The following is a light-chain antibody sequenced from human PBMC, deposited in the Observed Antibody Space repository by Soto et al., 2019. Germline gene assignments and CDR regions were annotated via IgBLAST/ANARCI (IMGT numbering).Light chain of an antibody. Sequence: EIVMTQSPATLSVSPGERATLSCRASQRVSSNLAWYQQKPGQAPRLLIYGASTRATGIPARFSGSGSETEFTLTIRSLQSEDFAVYYCQQYNNWPPWTFGQGTKVEIK. CDR1: QRVSSN. CDR3: QQYNNWPPWT. J-gene: IGKJ1*01. CDR2: GAS. V-gene: IGKV3-15*01.